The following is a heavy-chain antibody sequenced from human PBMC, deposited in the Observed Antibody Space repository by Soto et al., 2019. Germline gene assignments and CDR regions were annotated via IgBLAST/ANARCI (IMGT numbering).Heavy chain of an antibody. CDR3: AKDGGQQLGYDFDY. V-gene: IGHV3-30*18. D-gene: IGHD6-13*01. CDR2: ISYDGSNQ. CDR1: RFTFSSSV. Sequence: GGSLRLSCAASRFTFSSSVMYWVRQAPGKGLEWVAVISYDGSNQYYADSVKGRFTISRDNSKNTLYLQMNSLRAEDTAVYYCAKDGGQQLGYDFDYWGQGTLVTVSS. J-gene: IGHJ4*02.